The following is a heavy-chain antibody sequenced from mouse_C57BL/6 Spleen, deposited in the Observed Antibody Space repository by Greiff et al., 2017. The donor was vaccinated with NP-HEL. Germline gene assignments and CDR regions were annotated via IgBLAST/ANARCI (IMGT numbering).Heavy chain of an antibody. CDR3: ARGGYFDY. CDR1: GYTFTSYF. Sequence: VQLQQPGAELVKPGASVKVSCKASGYTFTSYFMNWVMQSHGKSLEWIGRINPYNGDTFYNQKFKGKATLTVDKSSSTAHMELRSLTSEDSAVYYCARGGYFDYWGQGTTLTVSS. J-gene: IGHJ2*01. CDR2: INPYNGDT. V-gene: IGHV1-20*01.